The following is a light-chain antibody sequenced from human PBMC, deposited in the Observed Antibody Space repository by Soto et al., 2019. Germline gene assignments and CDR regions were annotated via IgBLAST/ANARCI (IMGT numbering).Light chain of an antibody. CDR1: SSDVGGYNY. CDR3: SSYTSSSTRV. Sequence: QSALTQPASVSGSPGQSITISCTGTSSDVGGYNYVSWYQQQPGKAPKLMTYQVNKRPSGVSDRFSGSKSGNTASLTISGLQAEEEADYYCSSYTSSSTRVFGGGTKLTVL. J-gene: IGLJ3*02. CDR2: QVN. V-gene: IGLV2-14*01.